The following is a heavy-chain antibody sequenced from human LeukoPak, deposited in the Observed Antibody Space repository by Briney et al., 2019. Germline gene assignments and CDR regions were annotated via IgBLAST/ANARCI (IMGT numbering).Heavy chain of an antibody. Sequence: SETLSLTCAVSGGSISSGGYSWSWIRQPPGKGLEWIGYIYYSGSTYYNPSLKSRVTISVDTSKNQFSLKLSSVTAADTAVYYCARVELGDGYTGFDYWGQGTLVTVSS. V-gene: IGHV4-30-4*07. J-gene: IGHJ4*02. D-gene: IGHD5-24*01. CDR3: ARVELGDGYTGFDY. CDR2: IYYSGST. CDR1: GGSISSGGYS.